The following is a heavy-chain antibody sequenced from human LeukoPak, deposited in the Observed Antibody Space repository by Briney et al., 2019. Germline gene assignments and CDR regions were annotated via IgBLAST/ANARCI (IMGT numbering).Heavy chain of an antibody. CDR3: AIGAAPRRTQQRQYGMDV. Sequence: SETLSLTCTVSGGSISSSSYYWGWIRQPPGKGLEWIGSIYYSGSTYYNPSLKSRVTISADTSKNQFSLKLSSVTAADTAVYYCAIGAAPRRTQQRQYGMDVWGQGTTVTVSS. CDR2: IYYSGST. CDR1: GGSISSSSYY. V-gene: IGHV4-39*07. J-gene: IGHJ6*02. D-gene: IGHD6-25*01.